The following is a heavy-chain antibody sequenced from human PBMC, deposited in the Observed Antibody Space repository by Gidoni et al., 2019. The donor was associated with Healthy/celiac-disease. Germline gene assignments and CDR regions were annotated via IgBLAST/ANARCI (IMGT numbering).Heavy chain of an antibody. CDR1: GYTFTSYG. CDR3: ARGRVGCSSTSCYTSHYYYYGMDV. Sequence: QVQLVQSGAEVKKPGASVKVSCKASGYTFTSYGISWVRQAPGQGLEWMGWISAYNGNTNYAQKLQGRVTMTTDTSTSTAYMELRSLRSDDTAVYYCARGRVGCSSTSCYTSHYYYYGMDVWGQGTTVTVSS. J-gene: IGHJ6*02. CDR2: ISAYNGNT. V-gene: IGHV1-18*01. D-gene: IGHD2-2*02.